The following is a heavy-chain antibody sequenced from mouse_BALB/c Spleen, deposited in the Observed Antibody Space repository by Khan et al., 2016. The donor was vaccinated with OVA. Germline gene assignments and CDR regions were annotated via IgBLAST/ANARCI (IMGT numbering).Heavy chain of an antibody. V-gene: IGHV2-2*02. CDR1: GFSLNNYS. CDR3: ARRGYDYGRGALFAY. D-gene: IGHD2-4*01. Sequence: QKQSGPGLVQPSQSLSITCTVSGFSLNNYSVHWGRQSPGKGLEWLGVIWSAGSTDYNAAFISRLTISKNNSRSQVFFKMNSLQPNDTAIYYGARRGYDYGRGALFAYWGQGTLVTVSA. J-gene: IGHJ3*01. CDR2: IWSAGST.